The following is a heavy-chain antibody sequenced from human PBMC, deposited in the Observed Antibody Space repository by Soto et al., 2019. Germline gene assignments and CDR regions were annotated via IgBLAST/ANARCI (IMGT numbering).Heavy chain of an antibody. CDR2: IHYSGRT. J-gene: IGHJ4*02. D-gene: IGHD1-7*01. V-gene: IGHV4-39*02. CDR3: ARYTPEKTGTSPFDY. Sequence: PSETLSLTCTVSGGSISSRTYYWGWIRQPPGRGLEWIGSIHYSGRTYHHPSLKSRVTISVDTSKNHFSLKLTSGAAADTAVYYCARYTPEKTGTSPFDYWGQGTLVTVSS. CDR1: GGSISSRTYY.